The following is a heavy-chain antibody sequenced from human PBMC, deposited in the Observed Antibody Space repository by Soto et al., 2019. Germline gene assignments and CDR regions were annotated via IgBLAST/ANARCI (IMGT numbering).Heavy chain of an antibody. Sequence: NPSETLSLTCAVYGGSFSGYYWSWIRQPPGKGLEWIGEINHSGSTNYNPSLKSRVTISVDTSKNQFSLKLSSVTAADTAVYYCARGRGYSYGVFDYWGQGTLVTVSS. CDR1: GGSFSGYY. CDR3: ARGRGYSYGVFDY. V-gene: IGHV4-34*01. J-gene: IGHJ4*02. D-gene: IGHD5-18*01. CDR2: INHSGST.